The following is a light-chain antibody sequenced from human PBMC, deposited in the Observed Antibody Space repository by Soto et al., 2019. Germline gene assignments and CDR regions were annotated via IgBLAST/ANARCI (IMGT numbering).Light chain of an antibody. Sequence: EIVLPQSPGTLSLSPGERATLSCRASQSVSSSYLDWYQQKPGQAPRLLIYGASSRATGIPDRFSGSGSGTDLTLSISRLEPEDFAVYYCQQYGSSLITFGQGTRVEI. J-gene: IGKJ5*01. CDR3: QQYGSSLIT. CDR2: GAS. V-gene: IGKV3-20*01. CDR1: QSVSSSY.